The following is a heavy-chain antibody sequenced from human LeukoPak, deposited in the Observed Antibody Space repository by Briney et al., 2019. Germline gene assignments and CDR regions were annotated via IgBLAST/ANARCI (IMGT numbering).Heavy chain of an antibody. Sequence: PGGSLRLSCAASGFSFSSYWMSWVRQAPGKGLEWVANINQDGSQKYYVVSVKGRFTISRDNAKNSLYLQMNSLRAEDTAVYYCARDRRGIATSTSDYWGQGALVTVSS. CDR1: GFSFSSYW. D-gene: IGHD6-13*01. CDR3: ARDRRGIATSTSDY. V-gene: IGHV3-7*01. J-gene: IGHJ4*02. CDR2: INQDGSQK.